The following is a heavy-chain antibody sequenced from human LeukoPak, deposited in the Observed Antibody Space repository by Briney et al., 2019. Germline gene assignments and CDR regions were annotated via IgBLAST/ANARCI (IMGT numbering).Heavy chain of an antibody. D-gene: IGHD3-10*01. Sequence: GASVKVSCKASGYTFTSYGISWVRQAPGQGLEWMGLINPSDGSTSYAQKFQGRVTMTRDMSTSTVYLELSSLRSEDTAVYYCARSLAMVRGYYYYYYMDVWGKGTTVTISS. CDR2: INPSDGST. CDR3: ARSLAMVRGYYYYYYMDV. J-gene: IGHJ6*03. V-gene: IGHV1-46*01. CDR1: GYTFTSYG.